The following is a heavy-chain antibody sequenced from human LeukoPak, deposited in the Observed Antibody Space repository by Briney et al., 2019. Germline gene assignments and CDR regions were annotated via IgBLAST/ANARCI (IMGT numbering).Heavy chain of an antibody. Sequence: PGGSLRLSCAASGFTFSDYYMSWIRQAPGKGLEWVSYISSSGSTIYYADSVKGRFTISRDNSKNTLYLQMNSLRAEDTAVYYCARDSVLGYCSSTSCPGAFDIWGQGTMVTVSS. CDR2: ISSSGSTI. V-gene: IGHV3-11*01. CDR3: ARDSVLGYCSSTSCPGAFDI. J-gene: IGHJ3*02. CDR1: GFTFSDYY. D-gene: IGHD2-2*01.